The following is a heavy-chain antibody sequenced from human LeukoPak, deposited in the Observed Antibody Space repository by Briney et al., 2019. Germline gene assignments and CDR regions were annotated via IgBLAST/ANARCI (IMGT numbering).Heavy chain of an antibody. Sequence: GGSLRLSCAASGFTFSSYGMHWVRQAPGKGLEWVAVMWHDGSNKNYAGSVKGRFTISRDNSKNTMYLEMNSLRAEDTAVYYCARDKVPAGYCYYGMDVWGQGTTVTVSS. CDR3: ARDKVPAGYCYYGMDV. CDR1: GFTFSSYG. V-gene: IGHV3-33*01. CDR2: MWHDGSNK. J-gene: IGHJ6*02. D-gene: IGHD2-2*01.